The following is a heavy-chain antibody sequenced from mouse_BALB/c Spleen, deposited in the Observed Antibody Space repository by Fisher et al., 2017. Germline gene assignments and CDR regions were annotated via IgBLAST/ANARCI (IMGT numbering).Heavy chain of an antibody. D-gene: IGHD2-2*01. Sequence: KFKGKATLTVDKSSSTAYMHLNSLTSEDSAVYYCARGLEWYFDVWGAGTTVTVSS. V-gene: IGHV1S135*01. CDR3: ARGLEWYFDV. J-gene: IGHJ1*01.